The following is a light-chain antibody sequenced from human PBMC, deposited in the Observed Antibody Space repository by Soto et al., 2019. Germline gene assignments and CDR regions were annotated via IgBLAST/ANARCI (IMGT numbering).Light chain of an antibody. V-gene: IGKV3-11*01. CDR3: HQGSDLPIM. J-gene: IGKJ3*01. CDR2: GAS. CDR1: QSVNNN. Sequence: FNLSPSTLSVSRGERAALHCRASQSVNNNLAWYQQKPGQAPRLLIYGASDRATVIPARFSGSWSGTYFTLAISSLEPEDFTVYYCHQGSDLPIMFGDGTNVDIK.